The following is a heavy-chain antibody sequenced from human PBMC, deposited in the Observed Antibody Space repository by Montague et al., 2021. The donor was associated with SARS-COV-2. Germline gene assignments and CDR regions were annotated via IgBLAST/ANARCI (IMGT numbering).Heavy chain of an antibody. V-gene: IGHV3-48*03. D-gene: IGHD3-9*01. J-gene: IGHJ6*02. Sequence: SLRLSCPTSGFAFSNYEFHWVRQAPGKGLEWLSGISSGGNSIDTSASXKGRFIISRDNAKNSLYLQMNSLRVEDTAVYYCARDLKQFRGIFHYSYGMDVWGQGTTVTVSS. CDR2: ISSGGNSI. CDR3: ARDLKQFRGIFHYSYGMDV. CDR1: GFAFSNYE.